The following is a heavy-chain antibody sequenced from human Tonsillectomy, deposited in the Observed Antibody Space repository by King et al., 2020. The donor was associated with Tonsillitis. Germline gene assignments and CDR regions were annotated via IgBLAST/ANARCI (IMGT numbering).Heavy chain of an antibody. CDR3: ARDWPDGFNSVGAFDI. V-gene: IGHV3-33*08. J-gene: IGHJ3*02. Sequence: VQLVQSGGVVVQPGGSLRLSCAASGFTFITYAIHWVRQAPGKGLEWLAFIWYGGSNKYYADSVKGRFTISRDNSKNTLYPQMTSLRSEDTAVYYCARDWPDGFNSVGAFDIWGQGTMVTVSS. D-gene: IGHD5-24*01. CDR2: IWYGGSNK. CDR1: GFTFITYA.